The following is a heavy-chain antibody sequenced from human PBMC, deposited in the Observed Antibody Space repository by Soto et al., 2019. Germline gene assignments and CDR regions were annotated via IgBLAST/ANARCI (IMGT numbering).Heavy chain of an antibody. D-gene: IGHD5-12*01. CDR1: GFTFSAYA. J-gene: IGHJ4*02. Sequence: GGSLRLSCAASGFTFSAYAMSWVRQAPGKGLEWVSAISGSDYSTYYADSVKGRFTVSRDNSKNTLFLQMNSLRAEDSAVYYCAKGASNSGWGGIDSWGQGTLVTVSS. V-gene: IGHV3-23*01. CDR2: ISGSDYST. CDR3: AKGASNSGWGGIDS.